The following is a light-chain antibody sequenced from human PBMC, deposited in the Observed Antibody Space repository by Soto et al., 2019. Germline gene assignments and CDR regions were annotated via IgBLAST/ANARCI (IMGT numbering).Light chain of an antibody. CDR1: QSLNTN. J-gene: IGKJ1*01. Sequence: EIVMTQSPATLSVSPGERVTLSCRASQSLNTNLAWYQQKPGQAPRLLIYRASTRATGVPARFSGSGSGTEFTLTISSLQSEDFAVYYCHQYNTWPPWKFGPRTKVDI. CDR2: RAS. V-gene: IGKV3-15*01. CDR3: HQYNTWPPWK.